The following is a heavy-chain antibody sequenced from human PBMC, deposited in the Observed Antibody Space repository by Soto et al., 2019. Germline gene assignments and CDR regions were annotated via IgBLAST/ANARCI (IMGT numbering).Heavy chain of an antibody. V-gene: IGHV4-4*02. Sequence: QVQLQESGPGLVKPSGTLSLTCAVSGGSISSSNWWSWVRHPPGKGLEWIGEIYHSGSTNYNPSLKSRVTISVDKSKNQFSLKLSSVTAADTAVYYCAKPYCSGASCYNGRDAFDIWGQGTMVTVSS. CDR2: IYHSGST. CDR1: GGSISSSNW. D-gene: IGHD2-15*01. CDR3: AKPYCSGASCYNGRDAFDI. J-gene: IGHJ3*02.